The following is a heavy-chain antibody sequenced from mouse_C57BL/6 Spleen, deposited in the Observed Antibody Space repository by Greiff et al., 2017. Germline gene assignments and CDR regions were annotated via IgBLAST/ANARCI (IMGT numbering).Heavy chain of an antibody. J-gene: IGHJ1*03. CDR1: GYTFTSYW. CDR3: ARKYFDV. CDR2: IDPSDSYT. V-gene: IGHV1-69*01. Sequence: QVQLKESGAELVMPGASVKLSCKASGYTFTSYWMHWVKQSPGQGLEWIGEIDPSDSYTNYNQKFKGKSTLTVDKSSSTAYMQLSSLTSEDSAVYYCARKYFDVWGTGTTVTVSS.